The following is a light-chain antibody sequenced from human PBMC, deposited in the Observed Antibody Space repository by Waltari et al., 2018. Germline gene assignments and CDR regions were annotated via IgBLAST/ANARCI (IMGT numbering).Light chain of an antibody. Sequence: EIVLTQSPGTLSLSPGERATLSCRASQSVSSSYLAWYQQKPGQAPRLLIYGASSSATGIPDRFSCSGSGTDFTLTISRLEPEDFAVYYCQQYGSSSYTFGQGTKLEIK. CDR2: GAS. CDR1: QSVSSSY. J-gene: IGKJ2*01. V-gene: IGKV3-20*01. CDR3: QQYGSSSYT.